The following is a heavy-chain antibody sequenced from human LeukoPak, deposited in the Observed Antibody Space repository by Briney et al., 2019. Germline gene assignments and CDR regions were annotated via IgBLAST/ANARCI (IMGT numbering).Heavy chain of an antibody. CDR2: IKQDGSEK. J-gene: IGHJ4*02. V-gene: IGHV3-7*01. D-gene: IGHD1-26*01. Sequence: SGGSLRLSCAASGFTLSSHWMSWVRQAPGKGLEWVANIKQDGSEKYDVDGVTGRFTISRDNAKNSLYVQMNSLRAEDTALYYCARSSSGAYDYWGQGTLVTVSS. CDR3: ARSSSGAYDY. CDR1: GFTLSSHW.